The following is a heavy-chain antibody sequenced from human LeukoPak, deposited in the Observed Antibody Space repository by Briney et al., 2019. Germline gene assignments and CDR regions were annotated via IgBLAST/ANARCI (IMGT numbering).Heavy chain of an antibody. Sequence: GASVKVSCKASGYTFTSYGISWVRQAPGQGLEWMGWISAYNGNTNYAQKLQGRVTMTTDTSTSTAYMELRSLRSDDTAVYYCARSYNWNDGSVNWFDPWGQGTLDTVSS. J-gene: IGHJ5*02. CDR2: ISAYNGNT. D-gene: IGHD1-20*01. CDR3: ARSYNWNDGSVNWFDP. CDR1: GYTFTSYG. V-gene: IGHV1-18*01.